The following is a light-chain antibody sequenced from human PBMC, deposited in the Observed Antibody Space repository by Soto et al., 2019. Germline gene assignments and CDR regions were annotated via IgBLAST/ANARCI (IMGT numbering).Light chain of an antibody. CDR1: RDVGSD. CDR3: LQDYGDSWT. J-gene: IGKJ1*01. Sequence: TQMTQSPLSLSASVGEKIIITCRASRDVGSDVSWYQQKPGQAPKLVIYAASNLYTGIPSRFSGRRSGTESTLTLRSLQPEDFASHYCLQDYGDSWTLGQGTKGEIE. CDR2: AAS. V-gene: IGKV1-6*01.